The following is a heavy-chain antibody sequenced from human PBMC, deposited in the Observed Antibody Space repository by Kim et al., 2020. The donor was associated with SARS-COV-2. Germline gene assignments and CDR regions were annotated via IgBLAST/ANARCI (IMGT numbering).Heavy chain of an antibody. D-gene: IGHD2-21*02. V-gene: IGHV3-30*18. CDR3: AKGYGGNSGYYFDY. CDR2: ISYDGSNK. J-gene: IGHJ4*02. CDR1: GFTFSSYG. Sequence: GGSLRLSCAASGFTFSSYGMHWVRQAPGKGLEWVAVISYDGSNKYYADSVKGRFTISRDNSKNTLYLQMNSLRAEDTAVYYCAKGYGGNSGYYFDYLGQG.